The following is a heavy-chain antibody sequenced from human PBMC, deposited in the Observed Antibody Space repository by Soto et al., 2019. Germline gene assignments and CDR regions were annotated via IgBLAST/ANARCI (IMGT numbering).Heavy chain of an antibody. CDR1: GLTFSRYS. V-gene: IGHV3-21*01. Sequence: GGSLRLSCEVSGLTFSRYSINWVRQAPGKGLEWVSSISGRSTYIHYADSVKGRFSISRDDAKNSVRLQMDSLRVDDTAIYYCASESDYYNFEYWGQGTRVTVSS. CDR3: ASESDYYNFEY. CDR2: ISGRSTYI. J-gene: IGHJ4*02. D-gene: IGHD3-22*01.